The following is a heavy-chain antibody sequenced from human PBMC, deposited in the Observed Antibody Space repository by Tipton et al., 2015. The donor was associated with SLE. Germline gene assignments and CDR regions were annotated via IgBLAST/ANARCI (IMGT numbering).Heavy chain of an antibody. Sequence: TLSLTCTVSGGSITPGAYYRGWVRQPPGKGLEWIGSVYYSGSTHYNPSLKSRVTISLDTSQNQFSLRLTSVTAADTAVYYCSGQPDYVYWGPGTLVTVSS. J-gene: IGHJ4*02. D-gene: IGHD4-17*01. V-gene: IGHV4-39*01. CDR1: GGSITPGAYY. CDR3: SGQPDYVY. CDR2: VYYSGST.